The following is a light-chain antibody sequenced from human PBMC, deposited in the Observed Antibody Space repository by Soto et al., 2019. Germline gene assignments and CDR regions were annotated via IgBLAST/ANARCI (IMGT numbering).Light chain of an antibody. CDR3: SSHYGRFNFYV. CDR2: EVI. CDR1: SNDVGGYDS. Sequence: QSVLTQPPSASGSPGQSVTISCTGTSNDVGGYDSVSWFQQRPGKVPKLLIYEVIKRPSGVPDRFSGSKSGNTASLTVSGLQAEDEADYYCSSHYGRFNFYVLGTGTKVTVL. J-gene: IGLJ1*01. V-gene: IGLV2-8*01.